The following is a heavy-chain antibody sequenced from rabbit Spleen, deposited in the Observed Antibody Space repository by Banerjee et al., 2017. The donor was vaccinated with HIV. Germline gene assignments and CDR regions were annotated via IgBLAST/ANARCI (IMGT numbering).Heavy chain of an antibody. J-gene: IGHJ4*01. CDR1: GFSLSNAY. CDR3: ARDLAGVIGWNFGW. V-gene: IGHV1S40*01. D-gene: IGHD4-1*01. CDR2: IDVDDSDT. Sequence: QSLEESGGGLVKPGSSLTLTCTASGFSLSNAYMCWVRQAPGKGLEWIGCIDVDDSDTYYASWAIGRFTITRSTSLNTVTLQLTSLTAADTATYFCARDLAGVIGWNFGWWGQGTLVTVS.